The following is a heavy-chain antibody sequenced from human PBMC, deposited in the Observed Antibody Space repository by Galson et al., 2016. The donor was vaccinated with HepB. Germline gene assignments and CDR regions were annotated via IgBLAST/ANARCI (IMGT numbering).Heavy chain of an antibody. CDR1: GASVTSGTYY. CDR2: IHYRGNI. Sequence: TLSLTCTVSGASVTSGTYYWTWIRQHPGKGLEWIGHIHYRGNIHYNPSLASRIFMSIDTSMDRISLRLSSVTAADTAVYYCARGEAYFYGSGRGTHYDNWGQGTLVTVSS. CDR3: ARGEAYFYGSGRGTHYDN. J-gene: IGHJ4*02. D-gene: IGHD3-10*01. V-gene: IGHV4-31*03.